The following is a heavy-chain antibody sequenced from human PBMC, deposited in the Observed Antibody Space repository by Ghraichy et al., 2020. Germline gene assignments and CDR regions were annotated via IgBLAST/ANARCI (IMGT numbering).Heavy chain of an antibody. Sequence: GGSLRLSCAASGFTFDDYTMHWVRQAPGKGLEWVSLISWDGGSTYYADSVKGRFTISRDNSKNSLYLQMNSLRTEDTALYYCAKDTGGYCSGGSCYYYMDVWGKGTTVTVSS. CDR2: ISWDGGST. CDR1: GFTFDDYT. CDR3: AKDTGGYCSGGSCYYYMDV. V-gene: IGHV3-43*01. J-gene: IGHJ6*03. D-gene: IGHD2-15*01.